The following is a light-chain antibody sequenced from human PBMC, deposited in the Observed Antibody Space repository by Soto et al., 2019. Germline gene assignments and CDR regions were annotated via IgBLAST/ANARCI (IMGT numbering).Light chain of an antibody. CDR1: QNINTW. Sequence: DIQMTQSPSTLSASVGDRVTITCRASQNINTWLAWYQQKPGKGPTLLIYDASSLESGAPSRFSGSGSGTEFTLTISSLQPDDFATYYCQQYTSYPWTFGQGTKVDIK. CDR2: DAS. J-gene: IGKJ1*01. CDR3: QQYTSYPWT. V-gene: IGKV1-5*01.